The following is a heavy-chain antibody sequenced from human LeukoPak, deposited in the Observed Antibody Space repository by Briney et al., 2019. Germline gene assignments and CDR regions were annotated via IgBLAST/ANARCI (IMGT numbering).Heavy chain of an antibody. CDR2: ISYEGGTQ. CDR3: AKEGTPQVSTWYDL. CDR1: GVTLSPYG. Sequence: PGGSLRLSCAASGVTLSPYGMHWVRQAPGKGLEWVAVISYEGGTQYYADSVKGRLIISRDNPRNTVYLQMNILRTEDTAVYYCAKEGTPQVSTWYDLWGQGTQVIVSS. D-gene: IGHD3-10*01. V-gene: IGHV3-30*18. J-gene: IGHJ5*02.